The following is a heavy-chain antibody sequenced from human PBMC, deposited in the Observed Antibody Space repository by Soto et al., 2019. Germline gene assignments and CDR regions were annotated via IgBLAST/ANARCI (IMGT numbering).Heavy chain of an antibody. V-gene: IGHV4-31*03. Sequence: PSETLSLTCTVSGGSISSGAYYWTWIRQHPGKGLEWIGYIYYSGSGSTYYNPSLKSRVTISVDTSKNQFSLKLSSVTAADTAVYYCAIDSLLSSRRMDGWGQGTTVT. CDR2: IYYSGSGST. J-gene: IGHJ6*02. CDR3: AIDSLLSSRRMDG. CDR1: GGSISSGAYY.